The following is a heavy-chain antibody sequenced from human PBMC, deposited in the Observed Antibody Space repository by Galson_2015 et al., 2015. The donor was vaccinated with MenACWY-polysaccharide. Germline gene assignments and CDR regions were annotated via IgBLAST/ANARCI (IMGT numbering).Heavy chain of an antibody. Sequence: SLRLSCAASGFTFSSYWMQWVRHVPGKGLVWVSHIRSDGSRKSYADSVKGRFTISRDNAKNTLYLQMNSLRAEDTAVYYCATYCSSISCYGGGGPWGQGTLVTVSS. D-gene: IGHD2-2*01. V-gene: IGHV3-74*01. J-gene: IGHJ5*02. CDR2: IRSDGSRK. CDR1: GFTFSSYW. CDR3: ATYCSSISCYGGGGP.